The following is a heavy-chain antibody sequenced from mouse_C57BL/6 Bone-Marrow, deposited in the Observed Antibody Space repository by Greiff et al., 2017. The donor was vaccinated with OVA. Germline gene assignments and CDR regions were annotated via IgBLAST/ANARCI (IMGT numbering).Heavy chain of an antibody. Sequence: QVQLKQSGAELVRPGTSVKVSCKASGYAFTNYLIEWVKQRPGQGLEWIGVIIPGSGGTNYNEKFKGKATLPADKSSSTAYMQLSRLTSEDSAVYVCAKSGSTTVDPYYFDYWGQGTTLTVSS. CDR3: AKSGSTTVDPYYFDY. CDR2: IIPGSGGT. J-gene: IGHJ2*01. V-gene: IGHV1-54*01. D-gene: IGHD1-1*01. CDR1: GYAFTNYL.